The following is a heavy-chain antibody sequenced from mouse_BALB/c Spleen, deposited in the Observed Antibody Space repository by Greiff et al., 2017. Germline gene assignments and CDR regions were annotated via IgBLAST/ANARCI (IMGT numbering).Heavy chain of an antibody. CDR2: IDPENGDT. CDR1: GFNIKDYY. CDR3: ARGDGNY. V-gene: IGHV14-1*01. J-gene: IGHJ2*01. Sequence: VQLQQSGAELVKPGASVKLSCTASGFNIKDYYMHWVKQRPEQGLEWIGWIDPENGDTEYAPKFQGKATMTADTSSNTAYLQLSSLTSEDTAVYYCARGDGNYWGQGTTLTVSS. D-gene: IGHD3-3*01.